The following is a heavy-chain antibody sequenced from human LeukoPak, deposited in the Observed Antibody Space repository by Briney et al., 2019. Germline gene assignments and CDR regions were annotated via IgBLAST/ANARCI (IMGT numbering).Heavy chain of an antibody. CDR3: AELGITMIGGV. CDR1: GFTFSSQW. J-gene: IGHJ6*04. D-gene: IGHD3-10*02. V-gene: IGHV3-48*03. CDR2: ISSSGSTI. Sequence: PGGSLRLSCAASGFTFSSQWMSWVRQAPGKGLEWVSYISSSGSTIYYADSVKGRFTISRDNAKNSLYLQMNSLRAEDTAVYYCAELGITMIGGVWGKGTTVTISS.